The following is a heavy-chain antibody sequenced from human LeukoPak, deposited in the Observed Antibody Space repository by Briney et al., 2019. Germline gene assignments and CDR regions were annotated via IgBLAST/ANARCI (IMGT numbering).Heavy chain of an antibody. J-gene: IGHJ4*02. CDR3: ARGLYCSGGSCYDPFDY. Sequence: GASVKVSCKAFGYTFTSNYMHWVRQATGQGLEWMGWMNPNSGNTGYAQKFQGRVTITRNTSISTAYMELSSLRSEDTAVYYCARGLYCSGGSCYDPFDYWGQGTLVTVSS. CDR2: MNPNSGNT. D-gene: IGHD2-15*01. CDR1: GYTFTSNY. V-gene: IGHV1-8*03.